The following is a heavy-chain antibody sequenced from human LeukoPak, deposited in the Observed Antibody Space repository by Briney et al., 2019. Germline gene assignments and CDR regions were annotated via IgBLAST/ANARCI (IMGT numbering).Heavy chain of an antibody. CDR2: IYGSDDKT. CDR1: GFTFSNYA. J-gene: IGHJ5*02. CDR3: AKTQGYYDA. V-gene: IGHV3-23*01. Sequence: GGSLRLSYVASGFTFSNYAVSWVRQAPGKGLELVSGIYGSDDKTVYGDAVKGRFTISRDNSKNTLYLQMNSLRADDTAVYYCAKTQGYYDAWGQGALVTVSS. D-gene: IGHD2-15*01.